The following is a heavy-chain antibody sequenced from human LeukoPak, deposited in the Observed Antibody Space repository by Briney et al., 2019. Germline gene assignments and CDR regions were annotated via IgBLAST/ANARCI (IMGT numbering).Heavy chain of an antibody. CDR2: MYYSGST. CDR3: ARAGQCGGDCYSLDY. V-gene: IGHV4-59*01. D-gene: IGHD2-21*02. J-gene: IGHJ4*02. CDR1: GGSINGYF. Sequence: PSETLSLTCTVSGGSINGYFWTWIRQPPGKGLEWIGYMYYSGSTNYNPSLKSRVTISVDTSKNQFSLKLRSVTAADTAVYYCARAGQCGGDCYSLDYWGQGTLVTVSS.